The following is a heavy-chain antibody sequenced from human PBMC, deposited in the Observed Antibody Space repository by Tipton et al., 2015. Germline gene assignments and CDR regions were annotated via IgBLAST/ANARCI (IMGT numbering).Heavy chain of an antibody. CDR2: INDSGST. D-gene: IGHD5-24*01. V-gene: IGHV4-34*01. Sequence: TLSLTCAVYGGSFSGYYWSWIRQTPGEGLEWIGEINDSGSTNYNPSLKRRVTISLDTSKNQFSLTLNSVTAADTAVYYCARDLEHGMDVWGQGTTVTVSS. CDR1: GGSFSGYY. J-gene: IGHJ6*02. CDR3: ARDLEHGMDV.